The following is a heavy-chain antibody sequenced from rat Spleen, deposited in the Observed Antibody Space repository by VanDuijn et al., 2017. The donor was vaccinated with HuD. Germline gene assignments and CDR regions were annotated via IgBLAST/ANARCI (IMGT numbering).Heavy chain of an antibody. CDR3: TRDQPYYYDGTYPYGVMDA. Sequence: QVQLKESGPGLVQPSQTLSLTCTVSGFSLTSYNVHWVRQPPGKGLEGMGRMRYNGDTSYNSALKSRLSISRDTSKNQVFLKMNSLQTDDTGTYYCTRDQPYYYDGTYPYGVMDAWGQGASVTVSS. V-gene: IGHV2-63*01. J-gene: IGHJ4*01. CDR2: MRYNGDT. CDR1: GFSLTSYN. D-gene: IGHD1-12*02.